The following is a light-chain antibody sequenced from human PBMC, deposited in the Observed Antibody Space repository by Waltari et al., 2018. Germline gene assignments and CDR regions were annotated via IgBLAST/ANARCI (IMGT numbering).Light chain of an antibody. Sequence: DIQMTQSPPSLSASVGDTVTINYRASHGISNSLAWYQHKPGKVPELLIFGASTLRSGVPSRFSGSGSGTYFTLTISSLQPEDVATYFCHNYDTAPYSFGQWTKLE. J-gene: IGKJ2*03. CDR3: HNYDTAPYS. CDR1: HGISNS. CDR2: GAS. V-gene: IGKV1-27*01.